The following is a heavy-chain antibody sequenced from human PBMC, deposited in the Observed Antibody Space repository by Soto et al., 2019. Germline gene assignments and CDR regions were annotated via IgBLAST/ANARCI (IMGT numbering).Heavy chain of an antibody. J-gene: IGHJ4*02. D-gene: IGHD3-9*01. CDR1: GGSISSSSYY. Sequence: QLQLQESGPGLVKPLETLSLICTVFGGSISSSSYYWGWIRQPPGKGLEWIGSIYYSGSTYYNPSLKSRVTISVDTSKNQCSLKLSSVTAADTAVYYCARRLYYDILTGYSPFFDYWGQGTLVTVSS. V-gene: IGHV4-39*01. CDR2: IYYSGST. CDR3: ARRLYYDILTGYSPFFDY.